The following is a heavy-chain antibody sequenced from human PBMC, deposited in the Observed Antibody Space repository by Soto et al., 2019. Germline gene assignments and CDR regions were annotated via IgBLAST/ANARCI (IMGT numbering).Heavy chain of an antibody. Sequence: QVQLVQSGAEVKKPGSSVKVSCKASGGTFSSYAISWVRQAPGQGLEWMGGIIPIFGTANYAQKFQGRVTMTADESTSTAYMELNSLRAEETAVYDCARGPTYDYLWGSYRSLAYWGQGSLLTFSS. CDR1: GGTFSSYA. CDR2: IIPIFGTA. D-gene: IGHD3-16*02. CDR3: ARGPTYDYLWGSYRSLAY. J-gene: IGHJ4*02. V-gene: IGHV1-69*01.